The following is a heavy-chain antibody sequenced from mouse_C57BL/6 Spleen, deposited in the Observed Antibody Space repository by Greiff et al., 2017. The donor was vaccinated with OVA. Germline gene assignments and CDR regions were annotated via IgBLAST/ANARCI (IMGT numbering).Heavy chain of an antibody. CDR1: GYSITSGYY. V-gene: IGHV3-6*01. J-gene: IGHJ2*01. CDR2: ISYDGSN. CDR3: ARGASNYYGSTFDY. Sequence: DVKLVESGPGLVKPSQSLSLTCSVTGYSITSGYYWNWIRQFPGNKLEWMGYISYDGSNNYNPSLKNRISITRDTSKNQFFLKLNSVTTEDTATYYCARGASNYYGSTFDYWGQGTTLTVSS. D-gene: IGHD1-1*01.